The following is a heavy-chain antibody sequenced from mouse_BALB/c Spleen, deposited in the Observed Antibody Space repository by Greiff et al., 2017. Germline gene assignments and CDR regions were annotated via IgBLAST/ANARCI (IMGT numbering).Heavy chain of an antibody. Sequence: DVMLVESGGGLVKPGGSLKLSCAASGFTFSDYYMYWVRQTPEKRLEWVATISDGGSYTYYPDSVKGRFTISRDNAKNNLYLQMSSLKSEDTAMYYCARDGEYGGFAYWGQGTLVTVSA. CDR2: ISDGGSYT. D-gene: IGHD2-10*02. J-gene: IGHJ3*01. CDR3: ARDGEYGGFAY. CDR1: GFTFSDYY. V-gene: IGHV5-4*02.